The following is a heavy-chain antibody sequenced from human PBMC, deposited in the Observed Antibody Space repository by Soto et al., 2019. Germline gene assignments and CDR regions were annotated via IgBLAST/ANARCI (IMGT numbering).Heavy chain of an antibody. V-gene: IGHV3-33*01. Sequence: QVQLVESGGGVVQPGRSLRLSCAASGFTFSSYGMHWVRQAPGKGLEWVAVIWYDGSNKYYADSVKGRFTISRDNSKTTLYLQMNSLRAEDTAVYYCARGGIYDFWSGYPWAYYYGMDVWGQGTTVTVSS. CDR1: GFTFSSYG. J-gene: IGHJ6*02. CDR3: ARGGIYDFWSGYPWAYYYGMDV. CDR2: IWYDGSNK. D-gene: IGHD3-3*01.